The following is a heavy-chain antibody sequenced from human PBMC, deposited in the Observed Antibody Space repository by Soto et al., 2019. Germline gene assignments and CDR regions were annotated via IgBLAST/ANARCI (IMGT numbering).Heavy chain of an antibody. D-gene: IGHD3-22*01. V-gene: IGHV1-24*01. CDR2: FDPEDGET. CDR1: GYTLTELS. J-gene: IGHJ4*02. Sequence: ASVKVSGEVSGYTLTELSMHWVRQAPGKGLEWMGGFDPEDGETIYAQKFQGRVTMTEDTSTDTAYMELSSLRSEDTAVYYCATRLPVTDYYDSSGYYPGLLDYWGQGTLVTVSS. CDR3: ATRLPVTDYYDSSGYYPGLLDY.